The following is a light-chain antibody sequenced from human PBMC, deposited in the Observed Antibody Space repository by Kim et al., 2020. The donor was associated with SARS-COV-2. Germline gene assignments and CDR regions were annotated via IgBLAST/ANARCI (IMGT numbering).Light chain of an antibody. CDR2: GAS. J-gene: IGKJ2*01. Sequence: GDRVTITCRASQDIRNDLGWYQQNPGRAPKRLIYGASSLQSGVPSRFSGSGSGTDFSLTISSLQPEDFATYYCQQSYTLPHTFGQGTKL. CDR1: QDIRND. CDR3: QQSYTLPHT. V-gene: IGKV1-39*01.